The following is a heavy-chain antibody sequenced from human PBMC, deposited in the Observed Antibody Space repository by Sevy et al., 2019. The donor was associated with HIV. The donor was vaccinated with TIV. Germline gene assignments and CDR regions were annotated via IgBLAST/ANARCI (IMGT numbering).Heavy chain of an antibody. J-gene: IGHJ4*02. CDR1: GFTFTSSA. CDR3: AAVGGIAAAGSSFPSDY. D-gene: IGHD6-13*01. V-gene: IGHV1-58*01. Sequence: ASVKVSCKASGFTFTSSAVQWVRQARGQRLEWIGWIVVGSGNTNYAQKFQERVTITRDMSTSKAYMELSSLRSEDTAVYYCAAVGGIAAAGSSFPSDYWGQGTLVTVSS. CDR2: IVVGSGNT.